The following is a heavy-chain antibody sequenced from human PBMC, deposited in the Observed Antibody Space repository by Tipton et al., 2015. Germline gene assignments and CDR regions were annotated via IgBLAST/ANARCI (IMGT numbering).Heavy chain of an antibody. CDR1: GDTFSNYV. CDR2: IIPIFPTG. D-gene: IGHD3-10*01. Sequence: QSGAEVKKPGSSVKVSCKASGDTFSNYVFSWVRQAPGQGLEWMGAIIPIFPTGNYAQKFQGRLTITADDSTSTAYMELTSLTSEDTAVYYCARLKSGSSGCFDFWGQGTLVTVSS. J-gene: IGHJ4*02. CDR3: ARLKSGSSGCFDF. V-gene: IGHV1-69*01.